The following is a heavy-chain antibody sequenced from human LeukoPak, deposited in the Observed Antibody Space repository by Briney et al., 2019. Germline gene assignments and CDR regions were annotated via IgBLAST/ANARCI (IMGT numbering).Heavy chain of an antibody. CDR3: AREVRGVIIGDFDY. CDR2: ISSSSSYI. V-gene: IGHV3-21*01. Sequence: GGSLRLSCAASGFTFSSYSMNWVRQAPGKGLEWVSSISSSSSYIYYADSVKGRFTISRDNAKNSLYLQMNSLRAEDTAVYYCAREVRGVIIGDFDYWGQGTPVTVSS. D-gene: IGHD3-10*01. J-gene: IGHJ4*02. CDR1: GFTFSSYS.